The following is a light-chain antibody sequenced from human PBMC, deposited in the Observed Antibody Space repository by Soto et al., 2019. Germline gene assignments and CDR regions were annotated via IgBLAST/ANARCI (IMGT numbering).Light chain of an antibody. V-gene: IGKV1-9*01. CDR3: QHLNSYPSIT. Sequence: DIQLTQSPSFLSASVGDRVTITCRASQGISSYLAWYQQKPGKVPKLLIYVASTLQSGVPSRFSGSGSGTEFTLTISSLQPADFATYYCQHLNSYPSITFCQGTRLEMK. J-gene: IGKJ5*01. CDR1: QGISSY. CDR2: VAS.